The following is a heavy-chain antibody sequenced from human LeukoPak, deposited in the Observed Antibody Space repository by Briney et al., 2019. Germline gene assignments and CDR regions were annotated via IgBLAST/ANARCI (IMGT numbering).Heavy chain of an antibody. CDR3: ARGTSNWFDP. V-gene: IGHV1-69*13. J-gene: IGHJ5*02. CDR2: IIPIFGTA. CDR1: GGTFSSYA. Sequence: EASVKVSCKASGGTFSSYAISWVRQAPGQGLEWMGGIIPIFGTANYARKFQGRVTITADESTSTAYMELSSLRSEDTAVYYCARGTSNWFDPWGQGTLVTVSS. D-gene: IGHD3/OR15-3a*01.